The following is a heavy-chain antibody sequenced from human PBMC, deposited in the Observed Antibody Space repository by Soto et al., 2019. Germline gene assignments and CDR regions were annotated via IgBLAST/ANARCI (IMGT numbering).Heavy chain of an antibody. Sequence: PSETLSLTCTVSGGSASSGNYYWSWIRQPPGKGLEWIGFIYYTGSSSYNPSLKSRVTMSLDKSNNQFSLKLSSVTAADTAVYYCARAKAPLYSSSWYWFDPWGQGTLVTVS. D-gene: IGHD6-13*01. J-gene: IGHJ5*02. CDR1: GGSASSGNYY. CDR3: ARAKAPLYSSSWYWFDP. CDR2: IYYTGSS. V-gene: IGHV4-61*01.